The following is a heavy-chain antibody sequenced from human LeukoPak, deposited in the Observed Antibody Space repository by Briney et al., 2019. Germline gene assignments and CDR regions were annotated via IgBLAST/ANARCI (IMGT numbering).Heavy chain of an antibody. CDR1: GYTFTSYW. CDR3: ARLYNYYDSSGWVPDY. CDR2: IDPSDSYT. Sequence: GESLKISCKGSGYTFTSYWISWVRQMPGKGLEWMGAIDPSDSYTNYSPSFQGHVTISTDKSISTAYLQWSSLKASDTAMYYCARLYNYYDSSGWVPDYWGQGTLVTVSS. J-gene: IGHJ4*02. D-gene: IGHD3-22*01. V-gene: IGHV5-10-1*01.